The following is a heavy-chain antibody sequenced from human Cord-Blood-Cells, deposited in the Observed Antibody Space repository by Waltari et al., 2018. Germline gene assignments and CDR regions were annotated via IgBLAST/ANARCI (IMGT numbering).Heavy chain of an antibody. D-gene: IGHD2-2*01. Sequence: QVQLQESGPGLVKPSETLSLTCTVSGGSISSYYWTCIRQPPGKGLEWIGRIYTSGSTNYNPSLKSRVTMSVDTSKNQFSLKLSSVTAADTAVYYCARDKGYCSSTSCYVWYFDLWGRGTLVTVSS. J-gene: IGHJ2*01. V-gene: IGHV4-4*07. CDR2: IYTSGST. CDR3: ARDKGYCSSTSCYVWYFDL. CDR1: GGSISSYY.